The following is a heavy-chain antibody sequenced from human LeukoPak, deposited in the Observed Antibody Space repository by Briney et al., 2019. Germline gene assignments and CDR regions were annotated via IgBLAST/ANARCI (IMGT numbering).Heavy chain of an antibody. J-gene: IGHJ4*02. CDR1: GYSFSSGFY. D-gene: IGHD4-23*01. CDR2: IYHSGST. Sequence: SETLSLTCVVSGYSFSSGFYWCWIRPPPGKGVELIASIYHSGSTYHTPLLRRRLTISVDKSKNQFSLKLTFVTSADTALYYCAKISRRWPDYWGQGTLVTVSS. V-gene: IGHV4-38-2*01. CDR3: AKISRRWPDY.